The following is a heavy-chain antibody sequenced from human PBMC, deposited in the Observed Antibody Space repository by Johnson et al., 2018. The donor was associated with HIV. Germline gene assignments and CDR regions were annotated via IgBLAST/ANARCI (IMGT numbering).Heavy chain of an antibody. D-gene: IGHD6-13*01. CDR2: ISYDGSNK. CDR3: ATDSSSGVYDAFDI. Sequence: VQLVESGGGVVQPGRSLRLSCAASEFTFSNYDMHWVRQAPGKGLEWVAVISYDGSNKYYADSLKGRFTISRDNSKNMLYLQMNSLRAEDTAVYYCATDSSSGVYDAFDIGGQGTMVTVSS. CDR1: EFTFSNYD. J-gene: IGHJ3*02. V-gene: IGHV3-30*03.